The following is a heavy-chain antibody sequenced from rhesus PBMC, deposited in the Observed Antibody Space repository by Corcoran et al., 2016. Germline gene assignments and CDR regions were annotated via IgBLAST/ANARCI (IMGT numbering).Heavy chain of an antibody. J-gene: IGHJ4*01. CDR1: GYSFARYR. CDR3: AKGGIYYFDY. V-gene: IGHV5-20*02. CDR2: IDPSDSDT. Sequence: EGQLVQSGAEVKRPGEPPKLSCKTSGYSFARYRTSWVPQRPGKGLEWMGAIDPSDSDTRYSPSFQGQVTISADRSITTAYLQWSSLKASDTATYYCAKGGIYYFDYWGQGVLVTVSS.